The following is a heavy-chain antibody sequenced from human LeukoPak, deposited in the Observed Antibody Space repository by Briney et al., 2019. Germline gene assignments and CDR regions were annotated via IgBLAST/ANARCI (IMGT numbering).Heavy chain of an antibody. CDR3: ARKKHSSGWPFDL. Sequence: ASVKVSCKASGYTFTGYYMHWVRQAPGQGLEWMGWINPNSGGTNYAQKFQGRVTMTRDTSISTAYMELSRLRSDDTAVYYCARKKHSSGWPFDLWGRGTLVTVSS. J-gene: IGHJ2*01. CDR1: GYTFTGYY. V-gene: IGHV1-2*02. CDR2: INPNSGGT. D-gene: IGHD6-19*01.